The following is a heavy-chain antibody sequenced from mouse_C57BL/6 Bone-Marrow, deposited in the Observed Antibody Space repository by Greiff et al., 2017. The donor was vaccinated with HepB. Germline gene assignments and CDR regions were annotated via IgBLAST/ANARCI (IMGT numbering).Heavy chain of an antibody. Sequence: EVQLVESGEGLVKPGGSLKLSCAASGFTFSSYAMSWVRQTPEKRLEWVAYISSGGDYIYYADTVKGRFTISRDNARNTLYLQMSSLKSEDTAMYYCTRDPIYDPGWYFDVWGTGTTVTVSS. V-gene: IGHV5-9-1*02. J-gene: IGHJ1*03. D-gene: IGHD2-3*01. CDR2: ISSGGDYI. CDR1: GFTFSSYA. CDR3: TRDPIYDPGWYFDV.